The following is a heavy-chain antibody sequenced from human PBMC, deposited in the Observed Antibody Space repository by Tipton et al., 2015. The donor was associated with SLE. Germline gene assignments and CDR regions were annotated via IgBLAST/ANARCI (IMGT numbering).Heavy chain of an antibody. CDR1: GGSINSGDYS. CDR2: IFHSGNA. J-gene: IGHJ3*02. V-gene: IGHV4-30-2*01. Sequence: TLSLTCAVSGGSINSGDYSWSWIRQPPGKGLEWIGYIFHSGNAYYNPPLKSRVTISVVMSRNQFSLRLNSVTAADTALYYCARGEADVLHIWGQGTVVSISS. CDR3: ARGEADVLHI.